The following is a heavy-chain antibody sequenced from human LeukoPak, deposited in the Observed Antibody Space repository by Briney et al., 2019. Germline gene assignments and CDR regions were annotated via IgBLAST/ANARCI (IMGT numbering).Heavy chain of an antibody. Sequence: GGSLRLSCAASGFTFSSYSMNWVRQAPGKGLEWVSSISIISSYIYYADSVKGRFTISRDDAKNSLYLQMNSLIAEDTAVYYCARERASSSWTLFGYWGQGTLVTVSS. D-gene: IGHD6-13*01. J-gene: IGHJ4*02. CDR1: GFTFSSYS. CDR3: ARERASSSWTLFGY. V-gene: IGHV3-21*01. CDR2: ISIISSYI.